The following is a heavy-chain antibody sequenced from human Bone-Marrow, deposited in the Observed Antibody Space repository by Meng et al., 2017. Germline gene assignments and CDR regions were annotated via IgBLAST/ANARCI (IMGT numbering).Heavy chain of an antibody. CDR2: INPNSGGT. D-gene: IGHD3-10*01. CDR3: AVHYYGSGSSTFDY. Sequence: QVELVESGAEVKKPGASVKVSCKASGYTFTGYYMHWVRQAPGQGLEWMGRINPNSGGTNYAQKFQGRVTMTRDTSISTAYMELSRLRSDDTAVYYCAVHYYGSGSSTFDYWGQGTLVTVSS. CDR1: GYTFTGYY. V-gene: IGHV1-2*06. J-gene: IGHJ4*02.